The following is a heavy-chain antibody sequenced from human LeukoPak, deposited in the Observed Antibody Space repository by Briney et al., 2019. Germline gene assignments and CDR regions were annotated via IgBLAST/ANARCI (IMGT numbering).Heavy chain of an antibody. Sequence: SETLSLTCTVSGGSLSRSNYYWNWIRQHPEKSLEWIGYIFYSGSTYYNPSLKSRVTISVDTSKNQFSLKLSSVTAADTAVYYCARGSTLIRGFDYWGQGTLVTVSS. J-gene: IGHJ4*02. D-gene: IGHD3-10*01. CDR1: GGSLSRSNYY. CDR2: IFYSGST. CDR3: ARGSTLIRGFDY. V-gene: IGHV4-31*03.